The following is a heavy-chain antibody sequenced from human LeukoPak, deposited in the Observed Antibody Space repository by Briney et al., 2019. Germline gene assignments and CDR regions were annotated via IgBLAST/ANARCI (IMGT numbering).Heavy chain of an antibody. J-gene: IGHJ5*02. CDR3: AKDYFVSVSRRGNWFDP. CDR2: ISGGGGST. D-gene: IGHD2-2*01. V-gene: IGHV3-23*01. CDR1: GFNFSSYA. Sequence: PGGSLRLSCAASGFNFSSYAMSWVRQAPGKGLEWVSGISGGGGSTDYADSVKGRFIISRDNSKNTLHLQMNSLRAEDTAVYYCAKDYFVSVSRRGNWFDPWGQGTLVTVSS.